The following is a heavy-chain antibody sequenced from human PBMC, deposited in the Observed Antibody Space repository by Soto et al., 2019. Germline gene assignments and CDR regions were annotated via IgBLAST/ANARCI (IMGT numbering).Heavy chain of an antibody. CDR1: GGSISSYY. CDR3: ARVRLHGMDV. V-gene: IGHV4-59*01. J-gene: IGHJ6*02. CDR2: IYYSGST. Sequence: KTSETLSLTCTVSGGSISSYYWSWIRQPPGKGLEWIGYIYYSGSTNYNPSLKSRVTISVDTSKNQFSLKLSSVTAADTAVYYCARVRLHGMDVWGQGTTVTVSS.